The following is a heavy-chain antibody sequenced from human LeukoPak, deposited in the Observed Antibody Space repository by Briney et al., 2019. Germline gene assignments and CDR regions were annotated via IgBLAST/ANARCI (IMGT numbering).Heavy chain of an antibody. CDR2: INHSGST. CDR1: GGSFSGYY. Sequence: PSETLSLTCAVYGGSFSGYYWSWIRQPPGKGLEWIGEINHSGSTNYNPSLKSRVTISVDTSKNQFSLKLSSVTAADTAVYYCATGYCSGGSCPYYYYGMDVWGQGTTVTVSS. J-gene: IGHJ6*02. D-gene: IGHD2-15*01. CDR3: ATGYCSGGSCPYYYYGMDV. V-gene: IGHV4-34*01.